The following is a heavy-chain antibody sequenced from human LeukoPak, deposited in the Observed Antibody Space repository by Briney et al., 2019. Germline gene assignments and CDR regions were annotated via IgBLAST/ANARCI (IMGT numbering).Heavy chain of an antibody. J-gene: IGHJ5*02. CDR3: ASSDYGGNSGWFDP. CDR1: GGTFSSYA. V-gene: IGHV1-69*13. CDR2: IIPIFGTA. Sequence: PVASVKVSCKASGGTFSSYAISWERQAPGQGLEWMGGIIPIFGTANYAQKFQGRVTITADESTSTAYMELSSLRSEDTAVYYCASSDYGGNSGWFDPWGQGTLVTVSS. D-gene: IGHD4-23*01.